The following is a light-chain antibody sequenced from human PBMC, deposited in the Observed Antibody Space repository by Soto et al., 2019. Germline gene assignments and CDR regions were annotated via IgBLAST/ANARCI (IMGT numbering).Light chain of an antibody. CDR1: SSDVGAYNA. J-gene: IGLJ2*01. CDR2: EVS. CDR3: SSHAGSINVV. V-gene: IGLV2-8*01. Sequence: QLVLTQPPSASGSPGQSVTVSCTGTSSDVGAYNAVSWYQQHPGKAPKLIIYEVSKRPSGVPDRFSGSKSGSTASLTVSGLQAEDEADYYCSSHAGSINVVFGGGTKLTVL.